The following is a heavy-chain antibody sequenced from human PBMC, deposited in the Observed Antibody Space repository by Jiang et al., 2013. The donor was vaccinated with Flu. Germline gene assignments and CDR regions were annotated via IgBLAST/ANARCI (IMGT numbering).Heavy chain of an antibody. D-gene: IGHD6-13*01. Sequence: VQLVESGGGLIQPGGSLRLSCAASGFTVSSNYMSWVRQAPGKGLEWVSVIYSGGSTYYADSVKGRFTISRDNSKNTLYLQMNSLRAEDTAVYYCASRPEGQQLVRGGTYGMDVWGPRDHGSPSPQ. V-gene: IGHV3-53*01. J-gene: IGHJ6*01. CDR2: IYSGGST. CDR1: GFTVSSNY. CDR3: ASRPEGQQLVRGGTYGMDV.